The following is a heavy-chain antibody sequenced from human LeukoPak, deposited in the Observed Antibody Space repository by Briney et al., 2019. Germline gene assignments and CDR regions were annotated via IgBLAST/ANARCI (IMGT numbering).Heavy chain of an antibody. Sequence: SVKVSCKASGDTVRRYAIGWVRQAPGQGLGWIGGIVSTYGASNYAQKFQGRVTLTADESANTAYMELRGLRSEDTAVYYCARDRTGYGNYYFDPWGQGTPVTVSS. V-gene: IGHV1-69*13. J-gene: IGHJ4*02. CDR2: IVSTYGAS. CDR1: GDTVRRYA. D-gene: IGHD2/OR15-2a*01. CDR3: ARDRTGYGNYYFDP.